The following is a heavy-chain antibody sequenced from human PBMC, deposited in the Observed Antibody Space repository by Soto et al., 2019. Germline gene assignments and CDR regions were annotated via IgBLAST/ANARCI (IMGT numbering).Heavy chain of an antibody. V-gene: IGHV3-30*03. D-gene: IGHD6-13*01. Sequence: QVHLLESRGGVVRRGGSLRLSCAASGFTFSTHAMHWVRQAPGKGLEWAALISYDGTTKYYADSVKGRFTISRDNSKNTLYLQMNSLRGEDMAIYYCARDRPYSSSWYPEYWGQGTLATVSS. CDR3: ARDRPYSSSWYPEY. CDR1: GFTFSTHA. J-gene: IGHJ4*02. CDR2: ISYDGTTK.